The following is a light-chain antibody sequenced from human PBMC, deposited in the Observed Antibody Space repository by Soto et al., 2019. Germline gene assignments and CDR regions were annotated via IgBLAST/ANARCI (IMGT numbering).Light chain of an antibody. CDR2: AAS. CDR3: QQRSSWPPF. Sequence: DIQLTQSPSFLSASVGDRVTITCRASQGISSYLAWYQKKPGKAPKLLMYAASTLQSGVPARFSGSGSGTDFTLTISSLEPEDFAVYYCQQRSSWPPFFGGGTKVDIK. CDR1: QGISSY. V-gene: IGKV1-9*01. J-gene: IGKJ4*01.